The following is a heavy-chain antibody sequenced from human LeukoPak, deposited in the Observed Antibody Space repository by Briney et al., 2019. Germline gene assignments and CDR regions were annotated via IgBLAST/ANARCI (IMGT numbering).Heavy chain of an antibody. J-gene: IGHJ3*02. CDR3: ARIVEAAAFDI. D-gene: IGHD1-26*01. Sequence: SETLSLTCTVSGGSISSYYWSWIRQPPGKGLEWVGHIYYLGSTNYNPSLKSRVTISVDTSKNQFSLKLSSVTAADTAVYYCARIVEAAAFDIWGQGTMVTVSS. V-gene: IGHV4-59*01. CDR2: IYYLGST. CDR1: GGSISSYY.